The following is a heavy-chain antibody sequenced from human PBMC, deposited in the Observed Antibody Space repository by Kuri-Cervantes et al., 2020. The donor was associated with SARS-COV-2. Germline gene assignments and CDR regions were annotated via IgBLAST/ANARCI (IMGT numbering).Heavy chain of an antibody. J-gene: IGHJ4*02. CDR3: ARYFGVITVDY. CDR2: INSDGSST. CDR1: GFTFSSYW. V-gene: IGHV3-74*01. Sequence: GGSLRLSCAASGFTFSSYWMHWVRQAPGKGLVWVSRINSDGSSTSYADSVKGRFTISRDSAKSSLYLQMNSLRVEDTVVYYCARYFGVITVDYWGRGTLVTVSS. D-gene: IGHD3-3*01.